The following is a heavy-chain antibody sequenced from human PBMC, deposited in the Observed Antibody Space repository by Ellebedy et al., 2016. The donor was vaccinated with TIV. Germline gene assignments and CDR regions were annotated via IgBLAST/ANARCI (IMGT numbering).Heavy chain of an antibody. CDR1: GFTFSSYW. J-gene: IGHJ4*02. CDR3: ARGEGWIDN. V-gene: IGHV3-7*04. CDR2: IKHDGSDK. Sequence: GGSLRLXXAASGFTFSSYWMSWVRQAPGKGLEWVANIKHDGSDKYYVDSVKGRFTISRDNAKNSLYLQMNSLRAEDTAVYFCARGEGWIDNWGQGTLVTVSS. D-gene: IGHD5-24*01.